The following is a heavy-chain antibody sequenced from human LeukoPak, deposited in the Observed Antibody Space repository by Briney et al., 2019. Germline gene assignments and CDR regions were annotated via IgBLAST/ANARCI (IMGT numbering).Heavy chain of an antibody. CDR1: GYTFTGYY. Sequence: GASVKVSCKASGYTFTGYYMHWVRQAPGQGLEWMGWINPNSGGTNYAQKFQGRVTMTRDTSISTAYMELSRLRSDDTAVYYCATLGATAGSGDPYFDYWGQGTLVTVSS. V-gene: IGHV1-2*02. CDR2: INPNSGGT. CDR3: ATLGATAGSGDPYFDY. D-gene: IGHD5-12*01. J-gene: IGHJ4*02.